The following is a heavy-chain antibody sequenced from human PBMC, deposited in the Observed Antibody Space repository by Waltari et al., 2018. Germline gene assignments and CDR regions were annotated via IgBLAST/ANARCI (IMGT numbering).Heavy chain of an antibody. CDR2: KKQDVSAK. J-gene: IGHJ6*04. D-gene: IGHD4-17*01. CDR1: GFTISRYW. CDR3: ARGPSSFYGDYEGMDF. Sequence: EVQLVESGGGLVQPGGALRLSCADSGFTISRYWMSWVRQAPGKGLEWMTNKKQDVSAKYYVDSVKGRFTFSRDNAKNTLYLQMNILRAEDTAVYYCARGPSSFYGDYEGMDFWGKGTTVTVSS. V-gene: IGHV3-7*01.